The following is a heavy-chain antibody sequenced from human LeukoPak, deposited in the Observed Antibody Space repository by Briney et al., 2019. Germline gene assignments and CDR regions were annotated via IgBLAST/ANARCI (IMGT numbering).Heavy chain of an antibody. CDR2: INPNSGGT. J-gene: IGHJ6*02. D-gene: IGHD5-12*01. CDR3: ARDHGGYDSASGYYYGMDV. Sequence: ASAKVSCKASGGSFNSYSFTWVRLAPGQGLEWMGWINPNSGGTNYAQKFQGWVTMTRDTSISTAYMELSRLRSDDTAVYYCARDHGGYDSASGYYYGMDVWGQGTTVTVSS. V-gene: IGHV1-2*04. CDR1: GGSFNSYS.